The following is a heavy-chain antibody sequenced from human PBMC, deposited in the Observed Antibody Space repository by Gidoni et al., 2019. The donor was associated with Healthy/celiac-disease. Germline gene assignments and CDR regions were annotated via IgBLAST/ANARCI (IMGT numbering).Heavy chain of an antibody. CDR1: GGSFSGYY. V-gene: IGHV4-34*01. CDR3: ARGLGYIVVVPAAMVWFDP. D-gene: IGHD2-2*01. J-gene: IGHJ5*02. CDR2: INHSGST. Sequence: QVQLQQWGAGLLKPSETLSPTCAVHGGSFSGYYWSWIRQPPGKGLEWIGEINHSGSTNYNPSLKSRVTISVDTSKNQFSLKLSSVTAADTAVYYCARGLGYIVVVPAAMVWFDPWGQGTLVTVSS.